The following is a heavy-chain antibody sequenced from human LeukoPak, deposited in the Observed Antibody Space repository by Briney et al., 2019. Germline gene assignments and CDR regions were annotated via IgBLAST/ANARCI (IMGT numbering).Heavy chain of an antibody. D-gene: IGHD6-19*01. V-gene: IGHV3-53*01. Sequence: GGSLRLSCAASGFTFSSYAMSWVRQAPGKGLEWVSVIYSGGNGDYADSVKGRFIVSRDNSKNTLYLQMNSLRADDTAVYYCARETPAVAGAFDYWGQGTLVTVSS. J-gene: IGHJ4*02. CDR1: GFTFSSYA. CDR3: ARETPAVAGAFDY. CDR2: IYSGGNG.